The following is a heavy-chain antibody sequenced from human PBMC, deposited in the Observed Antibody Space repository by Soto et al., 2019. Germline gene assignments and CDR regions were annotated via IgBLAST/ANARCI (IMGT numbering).Heavy chain of an antibody. CDR1: GGSISSYY. J-gene: IGHJ4*02. V-gene: IGHV4-59*01. D-gene: IGHD6-19*01. CDR2: SYYSAST. Sequence: QVQLQESGPGLVKPSETLSLTCTVSGGSISSYYWCWIRQPPGKGLERIRYSYYSASTNYNPSLKSRVTISVDTSKNQSSLKLSSVTAPDTAVYYCARGSGWYYFDYWGQGTLVTVSS. CDR3: ARGSGWYYFDY.